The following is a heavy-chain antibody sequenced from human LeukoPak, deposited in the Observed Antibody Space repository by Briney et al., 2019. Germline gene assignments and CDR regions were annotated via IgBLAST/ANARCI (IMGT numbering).Heavy chain of an antibody. J-gene: IGHJ4*02. V-gene: IGHV3-23*01. CDR1: GFTFSNAW. Sequence: GGSLRLSCTASGFTFSNAWMSWVRQAPGKGLEWVSAISGSGGSTYYADSVKGRFTISRDNSKNTLYLQMNSLRAEDTAVYYCARAYGDYVPFDYWGQGTLVTVSS. CDR3: ARAYGDYVPFDY. D-gene: IGHD4-17*01. CDR2: ISGSGGST.